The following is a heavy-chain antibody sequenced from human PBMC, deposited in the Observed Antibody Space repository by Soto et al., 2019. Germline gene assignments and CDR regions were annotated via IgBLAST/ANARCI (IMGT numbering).Heavy chain of an antibody. CDR2: IVVGSGNT. J-gene: IGHJ5*02. V-gene: IGHV1-58*02. CDR3: AAFVVGGPSGWFDP. Sequence: QMQLVQSGPEVKKPGPSVKVSCKASGFTFTRSAMQWLRQARGQRLEWIGWIVVGSGNTNYGQRFQERVTISRDMSTSTSYMELSNLRSEDSAVYYCAAFVVGGPSGWFDPWGQGTLVSVSS. D-gene: IGHD1-26*01. CDR1: GFTFTRSA.